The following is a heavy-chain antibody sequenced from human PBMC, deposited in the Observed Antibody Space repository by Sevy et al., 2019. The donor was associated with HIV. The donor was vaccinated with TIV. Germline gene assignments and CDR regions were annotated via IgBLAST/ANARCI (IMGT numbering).Heavy chain of an antibody. V-gene: IGHV1-2*02. CDR2: INPNSGGT. CDR3: ARDKQANLVPMDV. Sequence: ASVKVSCKASGYTFTGYYMHWVRQAPGQGLEWMGWINPNSGGTNYAQKFQGRVTMTRDTSISTAYMELSRLRSDDTAMYYCARDKQANLVPMDVWGQGTTVTVSS. D-gene: IGHD3-10*01. CDR1: GYTFTGYY. J-gene: IGHJ6*02.